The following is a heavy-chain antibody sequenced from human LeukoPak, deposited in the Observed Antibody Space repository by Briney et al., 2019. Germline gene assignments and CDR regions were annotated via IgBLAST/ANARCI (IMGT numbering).Heavy chain of an antibody. Sequence: SETLSLTCTVSGGSISSYYWSWIRQPAGKGLEWIGRIYTSGSTNYNPSLKSRVTMSVDTSKNQFSLKLSSVTAADTAVYYCARDFHWLLEYYFDYWGQGTLVTVSS. V-gene: IGHV4-4*07. J-gene: IGHJ4*02. CDR1: GGSISSYY. CDR3: ARDFHWLLEYYFDY. CDR2: IYTSGST. D-gene: IGHD3-9*01.